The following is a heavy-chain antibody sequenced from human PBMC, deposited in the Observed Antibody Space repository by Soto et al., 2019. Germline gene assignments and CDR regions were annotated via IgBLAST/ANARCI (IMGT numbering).Heavy chain of an antibody. D-gene: IGHD3-16*01. CDR2: IYTSGST. J-gene: IGHJ3*02. Sequence: SQLLSLTCTVSVASIRSDYLSWIRQPAGKGLEWIGRIYTSGSTNYNPSLKSRVTMSVDTSKNQFSLKLSSVTAADTAVYYCARGYMITFGGVTYRPFDIWGQGKMVPVS. V-gene: IGHV4-4*07. CDR1: VASIRSDY. CDR3: ARGYMITFGGVTYRPFDI.